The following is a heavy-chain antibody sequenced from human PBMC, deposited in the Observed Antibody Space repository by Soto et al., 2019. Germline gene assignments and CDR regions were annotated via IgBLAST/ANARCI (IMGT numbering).Heavy chain of an antibody. CDR1: EFTFRSYW. Sequence: EVQLVDSGGGLVQPGGSLRLSCAASEFTFRSYWMHWVRQSPGKGLVWVSRISGDGSSTNYAASVQGGFTISRDNAKNTVYLQIDSLRAEDRAVYYCARSLPGTYGAFDLWGQGTMVTVST. CDR3: ARSLPGTYGAFDL. CDR2: ISGDGSST. V-gene: IGHV3-74*01. D-gene: IGHD1-7*01. J-gene: IGHJ3*01.